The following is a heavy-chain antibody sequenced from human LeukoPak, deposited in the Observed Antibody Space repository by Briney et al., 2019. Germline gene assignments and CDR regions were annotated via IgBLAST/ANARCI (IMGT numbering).Heavy chain of an antibody. V-gene: IGHV4-39*07. Sequence: SETLSLTCTVSGGSISSSSYYWGWIRQPPGKGLEWIGSIYYSGSTYYNPSLKSRVTISVDTSKNQFSLKLSSVTAADTAVYYCARDLGSNYYNWFDPWGQGTLVTVSS. CDR2: IYYSGST. J-gene: IGHJ5*02. CDR3: ARDLGSNYYNWFDP. CDR1: GGSISSSSYY. D-gene: IGHD4-4*01.